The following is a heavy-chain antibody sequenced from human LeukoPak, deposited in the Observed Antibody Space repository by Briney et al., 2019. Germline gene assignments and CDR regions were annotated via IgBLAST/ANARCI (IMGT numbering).Heavy chain of an antibody. Sequence: GGSLRLSCAASGFTFSSYEMNWVRQAPGKGLEWVSYISSSGSTIYYADSVKGRFTISRDNAKNSLYLQMNSLRAEDTAVYYCARDRDDILTGYQYNWLDPWGQGTLVTVSS. CDR2: ISSSGSTI. CDR1: GFTFSSYE. CDR3: ARDRDDILTGYQYNWLDP. V-gene: IGHV3-48*03. J-gene: IGHJ5*02. D-gene: IGHD3-9*01.